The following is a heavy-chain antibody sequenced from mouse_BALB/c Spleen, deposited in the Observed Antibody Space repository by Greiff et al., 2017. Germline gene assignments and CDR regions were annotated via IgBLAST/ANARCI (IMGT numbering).Heavy chain of an antibody. Sequence: EVMLVESGGSLVKPGGSLKLSCAASGFTFSSYAMSWVRQTPEKRLEWVASISSGGSTYYPDSVKGRFTISRDNARNILYLQMSSLRSEDTAMYYCARARPMDYWGQGTSVTVSS. J-gene: IGHJ4*01. CDR3: ARARPMDY. V-gene: IGHV5-6-5*01. CDR1: GFTFSSYA. D-gene: IGHD2-12*01. CDR2: ISSGGST.